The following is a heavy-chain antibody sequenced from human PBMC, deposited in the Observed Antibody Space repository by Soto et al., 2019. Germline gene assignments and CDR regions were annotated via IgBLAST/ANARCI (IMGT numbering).Heavy chain of an antibody. CDR3: ARDQDSSGYRTGPLLYYYGMDV. V-gene: IGHV1-3*01. CDR1: GYTFTSYT. J-gene: IGHJ6*02. CDR2: INAGNGNT. Sequence: ASVKVSCKASGYTFTSYTMHWVRQAPGQRLEWMGWINAGNGNTKYSQKFQGRVTITRDTSASTAYMELSSLRSEDTAVYYCARDQDSSGYRTGPLLYYYGMDVWGQGTTVTVSS. D-gene: IGHD3-22*01.